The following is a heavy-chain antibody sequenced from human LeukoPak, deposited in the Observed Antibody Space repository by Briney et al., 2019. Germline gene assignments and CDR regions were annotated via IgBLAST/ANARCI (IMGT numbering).Heavy chain of an antibody. V-gene: IGHV1-2*02. D-gene: IGHD3-22*01. CDR2: INPNSGGT. CDR3: ARVGADYYDSSGSFDY. Sequence: ASVKVSCKASGYTFTGYYMHWVRQAPGQGLEWMGWINPNSGGTNYAQKFQGRVTMTRDTSISTAYMELSRLRSDVTAVYYCARVGADYYDSSGSFDYWGQGTLVTVSS. CDR1: GYTFTGYY. J-gene: IGHJ4*02.